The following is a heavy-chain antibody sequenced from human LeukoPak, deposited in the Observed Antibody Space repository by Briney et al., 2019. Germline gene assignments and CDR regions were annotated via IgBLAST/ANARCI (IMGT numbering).Heavy chain of an antibody. CDR3: ATSGTTESAFDI. J-gene: IGHJ3*02. CDR2: INPNSDGT. V-gene: IGHV1-2*04. D-gene: IGHD1-7*01. CDR1: GYTFTGYY. Sequence: ASVKVSCKASGYTFTGYYLHWVRQAPGQGPEWMGWINPNSDGTNYAQKFQGWVIMTRDTSISTAYMELSRLRSDDTAVYYCATSGTTESAFDIWGQGTLVTVSS.